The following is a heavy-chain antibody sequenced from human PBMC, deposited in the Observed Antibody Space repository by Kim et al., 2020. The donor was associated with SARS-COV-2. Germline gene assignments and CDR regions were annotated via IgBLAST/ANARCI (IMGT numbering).Heavy chain of an antibody. J-gene: IGHJ6*02. Sequence: ADSVKGRFTISRDNSKNTLYLQMNSLRAEDTAVYYCALAAHSYYYYGMDVWGQGTTVTVSS. V-gene: IGHV3-30*02. D-gene: IGHD6-6*01. CDR3: ALAAHSYYYYGMDV.